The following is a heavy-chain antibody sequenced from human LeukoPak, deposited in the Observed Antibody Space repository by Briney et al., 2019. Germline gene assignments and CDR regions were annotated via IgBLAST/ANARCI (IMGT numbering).Heavy chain of an antibody. CDR3: ARNNGMDV. J-gene: IGHJ6*02. Sequence: PGGSLRLSCAASGFALRSHWMTWVRQVPGRGPEWVANVNRDGSETYYLDSVKGRFTISKDNAKNSLYLQMNSLRAEDTALYHCARNNGMDVWGQGTTVIVSS. CDR1: GFALRSHW. V-gene: IGHV3-7*03. CDR2: VNRDGSET.